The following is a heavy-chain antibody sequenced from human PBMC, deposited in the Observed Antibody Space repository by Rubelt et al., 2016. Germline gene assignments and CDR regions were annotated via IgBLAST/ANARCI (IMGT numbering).Heavy chain of an antibody. J-gene: IGHJ5*02. D-gene: IGHD4-23*01. Sequence: QVQLKQWGAGLLKPSETLSVTCAVYGGSFSGYYWTWIRQPPGKGLEWIGEINHGGSTNHNPSLKSRVTIAVDTSKNQISLNMYSVTAADTAVYVCARHSSYGGKTWFDPWGQGTLVTVSS. CDR3: ARHSSYGGKTWFDP. CDR2: INHGGST. V-gene: IGHV4-34*01. CDR1: GGSFSGYY.